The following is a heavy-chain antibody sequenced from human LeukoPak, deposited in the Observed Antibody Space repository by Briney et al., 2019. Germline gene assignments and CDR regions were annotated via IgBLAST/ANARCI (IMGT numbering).Heavy chain of an antibody. CDR1: GYTFTGYY. D-gene: IGHD5-18*01. CDR2: INPNSGGT. V-gene: IGHV1-2*02. CDR3: ARSVVGYSYGYGYYYYMDV. Sequence: ASVKVSCKASGYTFTGYYMHWVRQAPGQGLEWMGWINPNSGGTNYAQKFQGRVTMTRDTSISTAYMELSRLRSDDTAVYYCARSVVGYSYGYGYYYYMDVWGKGTTVTVSS. J-gene: IGHJ6*03.